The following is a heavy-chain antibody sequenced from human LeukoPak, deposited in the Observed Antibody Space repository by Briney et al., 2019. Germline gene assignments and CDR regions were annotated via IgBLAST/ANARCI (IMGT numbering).Heavy chain of an antibody. V-gene: IGHV3-30-3*01. J-gene: IGHJ4*02. CDR3: AKAGYYDILTGYYSVMYFDY. Sequence: EPGRSLRLSCAASGFTFSSYAMHWVRQAPGKGLEWVAVISYDGSNKYYADSVKGRFTISRDNSKNTLYLQMNSLRAEDTAVYYCAKAGYYDILTGYYSVMYFDYWGQGTLVTVSS. CDR2: ISYDGSNK. D-gene: IGHD3-9*01. CDR1: GFTFSSYA.